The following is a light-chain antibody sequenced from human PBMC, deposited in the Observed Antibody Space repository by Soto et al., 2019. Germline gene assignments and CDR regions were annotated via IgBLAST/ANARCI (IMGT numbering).Light chain of an antibody. J-gene: IGKJ2*01. CDR3: QQSYSTPRT. CDR1: QTIITY. CDR2: AAS. V-gene: IGKV1-39*01. Sequence: DIQMTQSPSSLSASVGDRVIITCRASQTIITYLNWYQQKPGKAPKLLISAASNLQSGVPSRFSGSGSETEFTLTISSVQPEDFATYYCQQSYSTPRTFGQGTKLEIK.